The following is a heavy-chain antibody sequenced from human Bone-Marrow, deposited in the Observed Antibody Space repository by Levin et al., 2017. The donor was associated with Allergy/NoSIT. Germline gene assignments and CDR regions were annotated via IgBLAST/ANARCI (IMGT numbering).Heavy chain of an antibody. CDR2: ISSRSSYI. V-gene: IGHV3-21*01. Sequence: GGSLRLSCTASGFNFSSYIMNWVRQAPGKGLEWVSSISSRSSYIYYGASVKGRFTISRDNANNSLYLHINTLRADDAAVYYCVRDGGPSGYTYGSIEHWGQGILVTVSS. D-gene: IGHD5-18*01. CDR3: VRDGGPSGYTYGSIEH. CDR1: GFNFSSYI. J-gene: IGHJ1*01.